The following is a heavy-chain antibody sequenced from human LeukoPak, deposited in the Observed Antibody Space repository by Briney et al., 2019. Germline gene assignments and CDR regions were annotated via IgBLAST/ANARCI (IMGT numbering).Heavy chain of an antibody. CDR3: ARASVRQPDY. Sequence: SVKVSCKASGVTFISYAISWVRQAPGQGLEWMGRIIPILGIANYAQKFQGRVTITADKSTSTAYMELSSLRSDDTAVYYCARASVRQPDYWGQGTLVTVSS. J-gene: IGHJ4*02. CDR2: IIPILGIA. D-gene: IGHD6-13*01. CDR1: GVTFISYA. V-gene: IGHV1-69*04.